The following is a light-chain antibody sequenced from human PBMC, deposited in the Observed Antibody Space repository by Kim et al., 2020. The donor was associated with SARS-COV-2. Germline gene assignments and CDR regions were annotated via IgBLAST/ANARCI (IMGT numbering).Light chain of an antibody. CDR2: GAY. CDR3: QQSVT. CDR1: QSVGTS. J-gene: IGKJ4*01. V-gene: IGKV3-15*01. Sequence: EIVVTQSPATLSVSPGEGVTLSCRTSQSVGTSLAWYQQKPGQAPRLLIYGAYSRAAGTPARFSGRGSGTQFTLTISSLQSEDFAFYYCQQSVTFGGGTKVDIK.